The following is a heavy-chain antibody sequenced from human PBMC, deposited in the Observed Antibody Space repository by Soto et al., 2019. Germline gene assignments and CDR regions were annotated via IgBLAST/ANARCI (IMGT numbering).Heavy chain of an antibody. Sequence: QVQLVESGGGVVQPGGSLRLSCAASGFTFSYYGFHWVRQAPGKGLEWVAVMHTGGNEKYYVDSVKGRFTVSRDDSRNMVYLEMNGLRAEDTAEYFCAGDADTTGHYSHFDLWGRGALVAVS. V-gene: IGHV3-33*08. D-gene: IGHD3-9*01. CDR2: MHTGGNEK. J-gene: IGHJ4*02. CDR3: AGDADTTGHYSHFDL. CDR1: GFTFSYYG.